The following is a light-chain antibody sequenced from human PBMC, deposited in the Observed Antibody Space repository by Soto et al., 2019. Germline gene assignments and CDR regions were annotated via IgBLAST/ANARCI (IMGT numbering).Light chain of an antibody. CDR3: QQYTGPPTP. CDR2: GAS. V-gene: IGKV3-20*01. Sequence: VLTQSPGTPSVSPGXXXXXXXXASQTVSSNYLAWCQQRPGQAPRLLIYGASTRAAGIPDRFSGSGSGTDFTLTITRLEPEDSAVYFCQQYTGPPTPFGQGTRL. J-gene: IGKJ5*01. CDR1: QTVSSNY.